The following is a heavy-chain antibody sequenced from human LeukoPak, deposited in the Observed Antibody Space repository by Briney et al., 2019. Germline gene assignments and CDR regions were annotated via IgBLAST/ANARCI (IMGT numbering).Heavy chain of an antibody. D-gene: IGHD3-10*01. CDR1: GFTFSNAW. CDR2: IKSKTDGGTT. J-gene: IGHJ4*02. CDR3: TTGHYGSGIYYSLNDY. Sequence: GGSLRLSCAASGFTFSNAWMSWVRQAPGKGLEWVGRIKSKTDGGTTDYAAPVKGRLTISRDDSKNTLYLKMNSLKTEDTAVYYCTTGHYGSGIYYSLNDYWGQGTLVTVSS. V-gene: IGHV3-15*01.